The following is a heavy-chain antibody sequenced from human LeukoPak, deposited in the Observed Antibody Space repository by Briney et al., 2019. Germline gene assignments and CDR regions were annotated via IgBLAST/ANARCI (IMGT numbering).Heavy chain of an antibody. D-gene: IGHD1-26*01. J-gene: IGHJ4*02. CDR2: IYWNDDK. V-gene: IGHV2-5*01. CDR1: GFSLSTSGVG. CDR3: AHRNEWVNFDY. Sequence: ESGPTLVKPTQTLTLTCTFSGFSLSTSGVGVGWIRQPPGKALEWLALIYWNDDKRYSPSLKSRLTITKDTSKNQVVLTMTNMDPVDTASYHCAHRNEWVNFDYWGQGTLVTVSS.